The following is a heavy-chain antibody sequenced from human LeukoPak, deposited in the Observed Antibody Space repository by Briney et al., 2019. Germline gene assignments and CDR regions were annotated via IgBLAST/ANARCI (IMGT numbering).Heavy chain of an antibody. CDR2: INPNSGGT. CDR3: AREGKYGDYEGFDY. Sequence: ASVKVSCKASGYTFTGYYMHWVRQAPGQGLEWMGWINPNSGGTNYAQKFQGRVTITRDTSISTANMELSRLRSDDTAVYYCAREGKYGDYEGFDYWGQGTLVTVP. V-gene: IGHV1-2*02. J-gene: IGHJ4*02. D-gene: IGHD4-17*01. CDR1: GYTFTGYY.